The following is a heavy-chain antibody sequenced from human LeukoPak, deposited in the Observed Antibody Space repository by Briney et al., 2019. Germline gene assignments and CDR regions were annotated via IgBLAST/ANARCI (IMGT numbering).Heavy chain of an antibody. CDR1: GGSIRSYY. J-gene: IGHJ4*02. Sequence: SETLSLTCTVSGGSIRSYYWSWIRQPPGKGVEWIGYIYYSGSTNYNPSLKSRVTISLDTSKNQFSLKLSSVTAADTAVYYCASGNWNYYYFDYWGQGTLVTVSS. D-gene: IGHD1-7*01. V-gene: IGHV4-59*01. CDR3: ASGNWNYYYFDY. CDR2: IYYSGST.